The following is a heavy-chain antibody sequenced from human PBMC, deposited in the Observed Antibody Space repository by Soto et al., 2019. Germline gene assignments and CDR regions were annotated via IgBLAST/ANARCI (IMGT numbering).Heavy chain of an antibody. D-gene: IGHD6-19*01. CDR1: GYTFTSYA. CDR3: ARDLGGWPDY. CDR2: INAGNGNT. V-gene: IGHV1-3*01. J-gene: IGHJ4*02. Sequence: GASVKVSCKASGYTFTSYAIHRVRQAPGQRLEWMGWINAGNGNTKYSQKFQDRVTITRDTSASTAYMELSSLRSEDTAVYYCARDLGGWPDYWGQGTLVTVSS.